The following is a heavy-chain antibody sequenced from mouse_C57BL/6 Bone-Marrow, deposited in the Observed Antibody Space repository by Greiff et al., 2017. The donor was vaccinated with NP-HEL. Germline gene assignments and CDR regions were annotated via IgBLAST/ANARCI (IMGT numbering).Heavy chain of an antibody. CDR1: GYTFTDYY. V-gene: IGHV1-26*01. Sequence: EVQLQQSGPELVKPGASVKISCKASGYTFTDYYMNWVKQSHGKSLEWIGDINPNNGGTSYNQKFKGKATLTVDKSSSTAYMELRSLTSEDSAVYYCARAFIKDYWGQGTTLTVSS. CDR3: ARAFIKDY. CDR2: INPNNGGT. J-gene: IGHJ2*01. D-gene: IGHD1-1*01.